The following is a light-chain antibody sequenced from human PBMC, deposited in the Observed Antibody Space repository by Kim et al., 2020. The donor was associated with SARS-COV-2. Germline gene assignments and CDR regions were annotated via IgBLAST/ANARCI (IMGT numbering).Light chain of an antibody. J-gene: IGKJ4*01. Sequence: DIQMTQSPSSLAASVGDRVTIACRASQSINTYLNWYQQKPGKAPNLLIYAASTLQSGVPSRFSGSGSGTDFTLTISSLQPEDFATSYCQQSHTAPLLTFGGGTKVDIK. CDR1: QSINTY. V-gene: IGKV1-39*01. CDR3: QQSHTAPLLT. CDR2: AAS.